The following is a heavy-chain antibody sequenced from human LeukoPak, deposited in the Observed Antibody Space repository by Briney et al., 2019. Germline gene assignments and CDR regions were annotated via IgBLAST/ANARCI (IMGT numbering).Heavy chain of an antibody. CDR1: GFTFSSYA. V-gene: IGHV3-23*01. J-gene: IGHJ4*02. CDR3: ARAFTTLTPRFDY. Sequence: GGSLRLSCAASGFTFSSYAMSWVRQAPGKGLEWVSAISGSGGSTYYADSVKGRFTISGDNSKNTLYLQMNSLRAEDTAMYYCARAFTTLTPRFDYWGQGTLVTVSS. CDR2: ISGSGGST. D-gene: IGHD3-3*01.